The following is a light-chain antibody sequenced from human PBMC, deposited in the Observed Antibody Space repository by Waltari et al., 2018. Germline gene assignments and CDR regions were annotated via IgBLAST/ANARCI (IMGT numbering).Light chain of an antibody. V-gene: IGKV3-20*01. Sequence: EIVLTQSPGILSLSPGARATLSCRASQSVSRTLACYQQKPGQAPRLLIYGASTRATGIPDRFSGGGSGTDFSLTISRLEPEDFAVYYCQHYVRLPATFGQGTKVEIK. CDR1: QSVSRT. CDR3: QHYVRLPAT. J-gene: IGKJ1*01. CDR2: GAS.